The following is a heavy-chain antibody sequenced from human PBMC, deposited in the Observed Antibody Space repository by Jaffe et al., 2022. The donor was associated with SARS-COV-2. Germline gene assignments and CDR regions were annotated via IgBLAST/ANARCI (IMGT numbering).Heavy chain of an antibody. Sequence: QVQLVESGGGVVQPGKSLRLSCAASGFTFSNYGIHWVRQAPGKGLEWVALIWYDGSNKYYADSVKGRFTISRDSSKNTLYLQMNSLRVEDTAVYYCARDGGSYGSSNPDHWGQGTLVTVSS. V-gene: IGHV3-33*01. CDR3: ARDGGSYGSSNPDH. J-gene: IGHJ4*02. D-gene: IGHD5-18*01. CDR2: IWYDGSNK. CDR1: GFTFSNYG.